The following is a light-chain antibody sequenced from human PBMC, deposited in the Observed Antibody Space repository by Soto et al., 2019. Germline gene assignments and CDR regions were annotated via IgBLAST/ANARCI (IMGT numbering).Light chain of an antibody. CDR1: QSIRTW. Sequence: DIQMTQSPSTLSASVGDRVTTTGRASQSIRTWLAWYQHTPGKAPKFXIYDASSLESGVPSRFTGSGAGPECTRTISNLQPDDVSTDFCRQYNNYTRTFGQGTKVDIK. J-gene: IGKJ1*01. CDR2: DAS. V-gene: IGKV1-5*01. CDR3: RQYNNYTRT.